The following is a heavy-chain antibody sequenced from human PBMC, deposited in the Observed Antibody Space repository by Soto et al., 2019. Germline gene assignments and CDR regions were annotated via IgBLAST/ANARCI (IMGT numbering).Heavy chain of an antibody. CDR3: ARDITGTTNYYYGMDV. Sequence: ASVKVSCKASGYTFTGYYVHWVRQAPGQGLEWMGWINPNSGGTNYAQKFQGRVTMTRDTSISTAYMELSRLRSDDTAVYYCARDITGTTNYYYGMDVWGQGTTVTVSS. CDR2: INPNSGGT. V-gene: IGHV1-2*02. CDR1: GYTFTGYY. J-gene: IGHJ6*02. D-gene: IGHD1-7*01.